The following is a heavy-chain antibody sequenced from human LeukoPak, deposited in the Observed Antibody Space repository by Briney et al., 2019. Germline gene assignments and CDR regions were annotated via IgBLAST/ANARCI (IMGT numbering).Heavy chain of an antibody. CDR3: AKAPYCPNDVCRYFDY. CDR2: ISASGGGT. Sequence: GGSLRLSCAASGFTFTTYPIGWVRQAPGRGLGWVSAISASGGGTYYADTVKGRFTNSRDNSRSTVLLQMSSLRAEDTAVYYCAKAPYCPNDVCRYFDYWGQGILVTVSS. J-gene: IGHJ4*02. V-gene: IGHV3-23*01. D-gene: IGHD2-8*01. CDR1: GFTFTTYP.